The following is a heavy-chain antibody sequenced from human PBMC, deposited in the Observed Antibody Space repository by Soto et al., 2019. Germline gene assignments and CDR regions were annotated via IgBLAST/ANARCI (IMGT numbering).Heavy chain of an antibody. Sequence: QVQLQESGPGLVKPSETLSLTCSVSGDSISIYYWNWIRQPPGQGLEWIGNIHYTAGTTHNPFLRSRVTMSVDTSKKEISMKLNSVTAADTAIYYCAGYYHDSSGTLQGKWGQGTLVTVSS. CDR3: AGYYHDSSGTLQGK. CDR2: IHYTAGT. J-gene: IGHJ4*02. V-gene: IGHV4-59*01. D-gene: IGHD3-22*01. CDR1: GDSISIYY.